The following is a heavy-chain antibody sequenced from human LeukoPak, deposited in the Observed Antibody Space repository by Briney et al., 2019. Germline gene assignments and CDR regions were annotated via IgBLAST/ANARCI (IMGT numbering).Heavy chain of an antibody. J-gene: IGHJ5*02. V-gene: IGHV4-34*01. D-gene: IGHD2-15*01. CDR3: ANGPYCSGGSCYLFDP. Sequence: PSETLSLTRAVYGGSFSGYYWSWIRQPPGKGLEWIGEINHSGSTNYNPSLKSRVTISVDTSNNQFSLKLSSVTAADTAVYYCANGPYCSGGSCYLFDPWGQGTLVTVSS. CDR1: GGSFSGYY. CDR2: INHSGST.